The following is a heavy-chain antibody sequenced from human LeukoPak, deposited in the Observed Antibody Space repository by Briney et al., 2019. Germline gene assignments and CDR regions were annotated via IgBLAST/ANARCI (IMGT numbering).Heavy chain of an antibody. V-gene: IGHV1-69*13. J-gene: IGHJ6*03. CDR2: IIPIFGTA. CDR1: GYTFTSYD. Sequence: SVKVSCKASGYTFTSYDINWVRQATGQGLEWMGGIIPIFGTANYAQKFQGRVTITADESTSTAYMELSSLRSEDTAVYYCARGESIVVEAYMDVWGKGTTVTVSS. CDR3: ARGESIVVEAYMDV. D-gene: IGHD2-2*01.